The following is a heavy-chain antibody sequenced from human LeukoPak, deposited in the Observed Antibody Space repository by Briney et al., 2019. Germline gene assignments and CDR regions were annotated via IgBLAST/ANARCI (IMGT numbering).Heavy chain of an antibody. V-gene: IGHV3-9*01. CDR1: GFTFDDYA. D-gene: IGHD1-26*01. CDR2: ISWNSGSI. J-gene: IGHJ1*01. Sequence: SLRLSCAASGFTFDDYAMHWVRQAPGKGLEWVSGISWNSGSIGYADSVKGRFTISRDNAKNSLYLQMNSLRAEDTALYYCAKLDRYSGSYSRAFAAEYFQHWGQGTLVTVSS. CDR3: AKLDRYSGSYSRAFAAEYFQH.